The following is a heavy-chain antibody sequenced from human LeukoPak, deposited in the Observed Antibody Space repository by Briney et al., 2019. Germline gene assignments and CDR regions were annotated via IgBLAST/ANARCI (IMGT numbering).Heavy chain of an antibody. D-gene: IGHD3-22*01. V-gene: IGHV4-59*01. CDR2: FYYTGST. J-gene: IGHJ4*02. CDR3: ARGSSSGYYVHFDY. Sequence: SETLSLTCTVSGGSISGYYWSWVRQPPGKGLEWIGYFYYTGSTYYNPSLKSRVTISVDTSKNHFSLKLSYVTAADAALYYCARGSSSGYYVHFDYWGQGTLVTVSS. CDR1: GGSISGYY.